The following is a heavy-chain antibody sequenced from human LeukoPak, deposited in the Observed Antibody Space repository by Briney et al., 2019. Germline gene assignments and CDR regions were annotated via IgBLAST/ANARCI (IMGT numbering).Heavy chain of an antibody. V-gene: IGHV3-30*02. CDR2: IRNDGSII. J-gene: IGHJ4*02. D-gene: IGHD3-3*01. CDR3: AKAAGLRSITIFGVAPQPFDY. Sequence: GGSLRLSCAASGFTFSSYGMHWIRQAPGKGLEWVAFIRNDGSIIYNADSVKGRFTISRDNSKNTLYLQMNSLRAEDTAVYYCAKAAGLRSITIFGVAPQPFDYWGQGTLVTVSS. CDR1: GFTFSSYG.